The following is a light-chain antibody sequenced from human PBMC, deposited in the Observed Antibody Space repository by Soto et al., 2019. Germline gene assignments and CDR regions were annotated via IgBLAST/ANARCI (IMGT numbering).Light chain of an antibody. Sequence: EIVMTQSPSTLSVSPGERATLSCMASQSGNSNLAWYQHKPGQAPRPLIYGASNRATGIPARFSGSGSGTEVTLTISSMQSEDFEVYYCQKYTNWIWTFGQGTKVEIK. CDR2: GAS. V-gene: IGKV3-15*01. J-gene: IGKJ1*01. CDR3: QKYTNWIWT. CDR1: QSGNSN.